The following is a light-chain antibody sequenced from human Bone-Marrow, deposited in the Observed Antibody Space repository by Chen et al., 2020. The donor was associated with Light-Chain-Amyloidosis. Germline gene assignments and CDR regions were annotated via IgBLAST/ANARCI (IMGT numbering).Light chain of an antibody. J-gene: IGLJ3*02. CDR2: DDS. Sequence: SYVLTLLSSVSVAPGQTATLACGGNNIGSTSVHWYQQTPGQAPLLVVYDDSDRPSGIPERLSGSNSGNTATLTISRVEAGDEADYYCQVWDRSSDRPVFGGGTKLTVL. CDR1: NIGSTS. CDR3: QVWDRSSDRPV. V-gene: IGLV3-21*02.